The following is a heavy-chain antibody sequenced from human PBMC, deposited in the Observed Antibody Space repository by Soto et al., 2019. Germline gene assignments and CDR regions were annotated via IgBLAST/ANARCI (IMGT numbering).Heavy chain of an antibody. V-gene: IGHV1-69*13. CDR1: GGSFSTYA. CDR3: AREYNWNSIYYGLDV. Sequence: SVKVSCKASGGSFSTYAISWVRQSPGQGLEWMGGIIPLFGTANYAQKFQGRVTITADESTSTAYMKLRSLRSEDTAMFYCAREYNWNSIYYGLDVWGQGTTVTVSS. D-gene: IGHD1-7*01. CDR2: IIPLFGTA. J-gene: IGHJ6*02.